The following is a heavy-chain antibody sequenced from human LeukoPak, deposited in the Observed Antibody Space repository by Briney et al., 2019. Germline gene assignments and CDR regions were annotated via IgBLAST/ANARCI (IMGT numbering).Heavy chain of an antibody. CDR2: IYHSGTT. V-gene: IGHV4-39*01. Sequence: SETLSLTCAVSGGSIISSSYNWGWIRQPPGKGLEWIGTIYHSGTTYYNPSLKSRVTISVDTSKNQFFLKLSSVTAADTAVYYCATYYVGVGGRGHWGPGTLVTVSS. J-gene: IGHJ4*02. CDR3: ATYYVGVGGRGH. D-gene: IGHD3-16*01. CDR1: GGSIISSSYN.